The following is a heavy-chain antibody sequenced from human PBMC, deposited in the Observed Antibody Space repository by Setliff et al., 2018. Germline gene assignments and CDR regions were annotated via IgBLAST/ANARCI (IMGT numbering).Heavy chain of an antibody. CDR1: GYTFTTYY. V-gene: IGHV1-46*01. Sequence: ASVKVSCKASGYTFTTYYMHWVRQAPGQGLEWMGVINPSDGSTTYTQRFQGRVKMTRDTSTNTVYMQLSSLRSEDTAVYYCARESTAKNFWGEYSDYWGQGTLVTVSS. CDR2: INPSDGST. J-gene: IGHJ4*02. D-gene: IGHD3-3*01. CDR3: ARESTAKNFWGEYSDY.